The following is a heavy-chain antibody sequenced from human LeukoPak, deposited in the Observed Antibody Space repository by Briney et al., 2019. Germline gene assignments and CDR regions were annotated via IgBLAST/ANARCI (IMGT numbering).Heavy chain of an antibody. Sequence: GGSLRLSCAASGFTFSSYAMSWVRQAPGKGLEWVSAISGSGGSTYYADSVKGRFTISRDNSKNTLYLQMNSLRAEDTAVYYCAKGGEKGHRYYHGYWGQGTLVTVSS. D-gene: IGHD6-25*01. V-gene: IGHV3-23*01. CDR1: GFTFSSYA. CDR2: ISGSGGST. CDR3: AKGGEKGHRYYHGY. J-gene: IGHJ4*02.